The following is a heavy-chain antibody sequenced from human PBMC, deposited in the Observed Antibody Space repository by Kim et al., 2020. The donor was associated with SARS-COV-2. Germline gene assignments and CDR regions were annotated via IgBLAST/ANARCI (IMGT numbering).Heavy chain of an antibody. D-gene: IGHD3-16*01. V-gene: IGHV3-30*18. CDR3: AKGVWTCGSRCAYDCYLDY. CDR1: GFTFSTYG. J-gene: IGHJ4*02. Sequence: GGSLRLSCAASGFTFSTYGMHWVRQAPGKGPEWVAGISKDGSNKDYADSVKGRFTISRDNSKNTLFLQMDSLRPEDTAVYYCAKGVWTCGSRCAYDCYLDYWGQGTLVTVSS. CDR2: ISKDGSNK.